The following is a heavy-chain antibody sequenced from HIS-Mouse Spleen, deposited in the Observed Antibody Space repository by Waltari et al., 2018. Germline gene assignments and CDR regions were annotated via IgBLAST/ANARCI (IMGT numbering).Heavy chain of an antibody. V-gene: IGHV4-39*07. Sequence: QLQLQESGPGLVKPSETLSLTCTVSGGSISSRSYYWGWIRQPPGKGLEWIGSIYYSGSTYSNPSLKRRVTISVDTSKNQFSLKLSSVTAADTAVYYCAREIPYSSSWYDWYFDLWGRGTLVTVSS. CDR1: GGSISSRSYY. D-gene: IGHD6-13*01. CDR3: AREIPYSSSWYDWYFDL. J-gene: IGHJ2*01. CDR2: IYYSGST.